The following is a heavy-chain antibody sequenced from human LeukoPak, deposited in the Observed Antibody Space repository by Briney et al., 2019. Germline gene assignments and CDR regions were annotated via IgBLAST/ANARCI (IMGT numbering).Heavy chain of an antibody. J-gene: IGHJ4*02. CDR3: VAGYYARGDY. Sequence: SEALSLTCAVSGYSISSGYYWGWIRQPPGKGLEWIGTIYHSGSTYYNPSLKSRVTISVDTSKNQFSLRLSSVTAADTAVYYAVAGYYARGDYWGQGTLVTVSS. V-gene: IGHV4-38-2*01. D-gene: IGHD3-9*01. CDR2: IYHSGST. CDR1: GYSISSGYY.